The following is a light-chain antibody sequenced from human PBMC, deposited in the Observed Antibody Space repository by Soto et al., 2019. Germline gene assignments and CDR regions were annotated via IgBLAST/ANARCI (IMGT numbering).Light chain of an antibody. CDR1: QTISSW. Sequence: DIQMTQSPSTLSGSVGDRVTITCRASQTISSWLAWYQQKPGKAPTLLISAASNLQSGVPSRFSGSRSGTEITLTVISLQPEDYSTYYCLQDHDDSWTFGQGTKVDIK. J-gene: IGKJ1*01. V-gene: IGKV1-5*01. CDR3: LQDHDDSWT. CDR2: AAS.